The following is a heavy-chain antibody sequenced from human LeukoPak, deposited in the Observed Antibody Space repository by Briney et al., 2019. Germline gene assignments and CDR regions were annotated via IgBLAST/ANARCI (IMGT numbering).Heavy chain of an antibody. D-gene: IGHD4-17*01. Sequence: GGSLRLSCAASGFTFSSYAMSWVRQAPGKGLEWVSAISGSGGSTYYADSVKGRFTISRDNSKNTLYLQMNSLRAEDTAVYYCAKPLPIAPDYLHGDYVPQDYWGQGTLVTVSS. CDR1: GFTFSSYA. CDR2: ISGSGGST. J-gene: IGHJ4*02. CDR3: AKPLPIAPDYLHGDYVPQDY. V-gene: IGHV3-23*01.